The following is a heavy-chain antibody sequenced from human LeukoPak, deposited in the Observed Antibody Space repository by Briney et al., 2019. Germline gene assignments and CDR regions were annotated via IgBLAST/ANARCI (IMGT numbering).Heavy chain of an antibody. CDR3: ARVATPSRNYYHYGMDV. J-gene: IGHJ6*02. V-gene: IGHV1-46*01. CDR2: IDPSGGTT. D-gene: IGHD2-2*01. CDR1: GYTFTSYS. Sequence: ASVTVSCKPSGYTFTSYSMHWVRQAPGQGLEWMGIIDPSGGTTRYAQKFQGRVTMTRDTSTSTVYMELSSLRSEDTAVYYCARVATPSRNYYHYGMDVWGQGTTVTVSS.